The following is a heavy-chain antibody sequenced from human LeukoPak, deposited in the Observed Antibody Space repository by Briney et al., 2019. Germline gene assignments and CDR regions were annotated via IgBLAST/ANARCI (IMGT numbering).Heavy chain of an antibody. CDR2: IMEDGSEK. CDR3: ARDLSVVRGPLSRRFDY. J-gene: IGHJ4*02. V-gene: IGHV3-7*01. Sequence: GGSLRLSCAASGFTFNMYWMTWVRQAPGKGLEWVANIMEDGSEKYYVDSVKGRFTISRDNAKNSLYLQMNSLRAEDTAVYYCARDLSVVRGPLSRRFDYWGQGTLVTVSS. D-gene: IGHD3-10*01. CDR1: GFTFNMYW.